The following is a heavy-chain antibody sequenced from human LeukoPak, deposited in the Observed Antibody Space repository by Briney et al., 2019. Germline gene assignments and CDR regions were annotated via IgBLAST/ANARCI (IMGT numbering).Heavy chain of an antibody. V-gene: IGHV4-38-2*02. D-gene: IGHD3-9*01. CDR1: GYSISSGYF. J-gene: IGHJ6*03. CDR2: IYHSVTT. CDR3: ARGEIFYDILTGYSGGDYYYYYMDV. Sequence: PSETLSLTCTVSGYSISSGYFWGWMRQPPGKGLEWIGSIYHSVTTHYNPSLKSRVTISLDTSKNQFSLKLSSVTAADTAVYYCARGEIFYDILTGYSGGDYYYYYMDVWGKGTTVTISS.